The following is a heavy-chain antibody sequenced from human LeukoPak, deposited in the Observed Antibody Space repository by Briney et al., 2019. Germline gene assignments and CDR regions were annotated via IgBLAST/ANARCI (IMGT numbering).Heavy chain of an antibody. CDR2: IYHSGST. Sequence: SETLSLTCTVSGGSISSGGYNWSWIRQPPGKGLEWIGYIYHSGSTYYNPSLKSRVTMSVDRSKNQFSLKLSSVTAADTAVYYCARDQPDSSGYYLDYWGQGALVTVSS. V-gene: IGHV4-30-2*01. CDR1: GGSISSGGYN. D-gene: IGHD3-22*01. J-gene: IGHJ4*02. CDR3: ARDQPDSSGYYLDY.